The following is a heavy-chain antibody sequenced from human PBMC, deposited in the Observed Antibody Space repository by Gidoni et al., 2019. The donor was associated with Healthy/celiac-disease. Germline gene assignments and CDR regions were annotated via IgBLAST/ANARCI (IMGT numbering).Heavy chain of an antibody. D-gene: IGHD3-10*01. V-gene: IGHV1-3*01. CDR3: ARSFVTMVRGNWFDP. CDR1: GYTFTSYA. Sequence: QVQLVQSGAEVKKPGASVKVSCKDSGYTFTSYAMHWVRQAPGQRLEWMGWINAGNGNKNYSQKFQGRVTITRDTSASTAYMELSSLRSEDTAVYYCARSFVTMVRGNWFDPWGQGTLVTVSS. J-gene: IGHJ5*02. CDR2: INAGNGNK.